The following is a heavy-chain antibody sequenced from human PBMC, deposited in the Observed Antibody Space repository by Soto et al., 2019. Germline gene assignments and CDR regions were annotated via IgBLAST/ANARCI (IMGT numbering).Heavy chain of an antibody. J-gene: IGHJ6*02. Sequence: GGSLRLSCAASGFTFSSYGMHWVRQAPGKGLEWVAVIWYDGSDKYYADSVKGRFTISRDNSKHTLYLQMNSLRAEDTAVYYCAREVRERLRYFDWLQPTWYSGMDVWGQGTTVTVSS. CDR2: IWYDGSDK. CDR1: GFTFSSYG. CDR3: AREVRERLRYFDWLQPTWYSGMDV. V-gene: IGHV3-33*01. D-gene: IGHD3-9*01.